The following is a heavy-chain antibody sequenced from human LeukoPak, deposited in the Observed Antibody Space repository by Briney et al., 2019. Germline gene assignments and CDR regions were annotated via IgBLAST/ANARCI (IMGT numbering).Heavy chain of an antibody. D-gene: IGHD2-15*01. CDR2: IWYDGSNK. CDR1: GFTFSSYG. Sequence: PGGSLRLSCAASGFTFSSYGMHWVRQAPGKGLEWVAVIWYDGSNKYYADSVKGRFTISRDNAKNSLYLQMNSLRAEDTAVYYCARDLRYCSGGSCYYNWFDPWGQGTLVTVSS. CDR3: ARDLRYCSGGSCYYNWFDP. J-gene: IGHJ5*02. V-gene: IGHV3-33*01.